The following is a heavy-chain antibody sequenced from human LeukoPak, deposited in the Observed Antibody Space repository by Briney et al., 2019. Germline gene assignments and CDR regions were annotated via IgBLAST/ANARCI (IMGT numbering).Heavy chain of an antibody. V-gene: IGHV1-18*01. J-gene: IGHJ4*02. D-gene: IGHD3-22*01. CDR1: GYTFTNYF. CDR2: INAYNGNT. CDR3: AREHARQDKIVVASY. Sequence: ASVKVSCKASGYTFTNYFISWVRQAPGQGLEWMGWINAYNGNTNYAQKLQGRVTMTTDTSTSTAYLERRSLRSDDTAVYYCAREHARQDKIVVASYWGQGTLVTVSS.